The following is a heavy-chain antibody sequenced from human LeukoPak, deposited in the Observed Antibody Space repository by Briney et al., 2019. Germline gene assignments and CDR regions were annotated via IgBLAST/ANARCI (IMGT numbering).Heavy chain of an antibody. D-gene: IGHD4-17*01. J-gene: IGHJ4*02. CDR2: IYYSGST. V-gene: IGHV4-39*07. CDR3: ARGPPYGDCESEFDY. Sequence: SETLSLTCTVSGGSISSSSYYWGWIRQPPGKGLEWIGSIYYSGSTYYNPSLKSRVTISVDTSKDQFSLKLSSVTAADTAVYYCARGPPYGDCESEFDYWGQGTLVTVSS. CDR1: GGSISSSSYY.